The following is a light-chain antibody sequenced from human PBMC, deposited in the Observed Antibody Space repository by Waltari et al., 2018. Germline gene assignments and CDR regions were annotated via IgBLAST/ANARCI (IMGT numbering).Light chain of an antibody. Sequence: QSVLTQPPSASGTPGQRVTISCSGSSSNIGSNTVNWYQQLPGTAPKLPIHRNNQRPSGVPDRFSCSKSGTAASLAISGLQSEDEADYYCAAWDDSLNGRGVFGGGTKLTVL. CDR1: SSNIGSNT. CDR3: AAWDDSLNGRGV. V-gene: IGLV1-44*01. J-gene: IGLJ3*02. CDR2: RNN.